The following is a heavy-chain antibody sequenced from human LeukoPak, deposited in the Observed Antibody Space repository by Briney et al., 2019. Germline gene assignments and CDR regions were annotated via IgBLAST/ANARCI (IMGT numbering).Heavy chain of an antibody. CDR1: GYSFTTYW. Sequence: GESLKISCKGSGYSFTTYWIAWVRQMPGKGLEWMGIIYPGDSDTRYSPSFQGQVTISADKSISTAYLQWSSLKASDTAIYYCARRPEATRREYFFDYWGQGTLVTVSS. D-gene: IGHD6-6*01. J-gene: IGHJ4*02. CDR2: IYPGDSDT. CDR3: ARRPEATRREYFFDY. V-gene: IGHV5-51*01.